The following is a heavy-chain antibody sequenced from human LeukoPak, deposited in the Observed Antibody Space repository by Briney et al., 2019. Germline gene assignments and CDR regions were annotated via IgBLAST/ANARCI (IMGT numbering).Heavy chain of an antibody. CDR3: ARSITDFWSGYWGKDGYYYYGMDV. V-gene: IGHV1-24*01. J-gene: IGHJ6*02. CDR2: FDPEDGET. D-gene: IGHD3-3*01. CDR1: GYTLTELS. Sequence: ASVKVSCKVSGYTLTELSMHWVRQAPGKGLEWMGGFDPEDGETIYAQKFQGRVTMTEDTSTDTAYMELSSLRSEDTAVYYCARSITDFWSGYWGKDGYYYYGMDVWGQGTTVTVSS.